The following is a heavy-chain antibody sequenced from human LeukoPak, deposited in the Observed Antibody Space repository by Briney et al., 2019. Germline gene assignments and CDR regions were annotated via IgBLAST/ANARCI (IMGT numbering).Heavy chain of an antibody. CDR1: GGTFSSYA. CDR3: ARGAVPGY. CDR2: INPNSGGT. Sequence: GSSVKVSCKASGGTFSSYAISWVRQAPGQGLEWMGWINPNSGGTNYAQKFQGRVTMTRDTSISTAYMELSRLRSDDTAVYYCARGAVPGYWGQGTLVTVSS. J-gene: IGHJ4*02. V-gene: IGHV1-2*02. D-gene: IGHD6-19*01.